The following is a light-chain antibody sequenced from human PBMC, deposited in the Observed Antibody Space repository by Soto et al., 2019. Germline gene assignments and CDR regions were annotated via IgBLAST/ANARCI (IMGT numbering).Light chain of an antibody. V-gene: IGKV3-20*01. J-gene: IGKJ4*01. CDR2: CAT. CDR1: QSVTSDY. Sequence: ENVLTQSPGTLSLSPGERATLSCRASQSVTSDYLAWYQQKPGQAPRLLIYCATSRDTGIPDRFSGSGSGTDFTLTIATLDPEDFAVYYWQQYSISPRANFGGGTKVEVK. CDR3: QQYSISPRAN.